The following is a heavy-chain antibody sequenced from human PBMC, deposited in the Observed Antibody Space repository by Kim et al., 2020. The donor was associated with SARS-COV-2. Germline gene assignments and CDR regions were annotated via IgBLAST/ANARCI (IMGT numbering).Heavy chain of an antibody. D-gene: IGHD3-16*01. J-gene: IGHJ4*02. CDR2: T. Sequence: TRYAQKFWGRVTVTRDTSTSTLYMEFTSLRSEDTAVYYCAREGESLKHFDYWGQGTLVTVSS. CDR3: AREGESLKHFDY. V-gene: IGHV1-46*01.